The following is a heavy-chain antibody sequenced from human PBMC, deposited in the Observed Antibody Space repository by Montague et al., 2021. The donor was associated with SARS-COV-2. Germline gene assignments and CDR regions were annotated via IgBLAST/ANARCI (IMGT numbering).Heavy chain of an antibody. CDR2: IYYSGSS. J-gene: IGHJ4*02. CDR1: GGSISSANYY. CDR3: ANQSGSYYNYFDF. Sequence: TLSLTCSVSGGSISSANYYWSWIRQHPGKGLEFIGYIYYSGSSFYNPSLKSRLTISVDTSKNRFSLRLSSATAAATAIYFCANQSGSYYNYFDFWGQGTLVTVSS. D-gene: IGHD1-26*01. V-gene: IGHV4-31*03.